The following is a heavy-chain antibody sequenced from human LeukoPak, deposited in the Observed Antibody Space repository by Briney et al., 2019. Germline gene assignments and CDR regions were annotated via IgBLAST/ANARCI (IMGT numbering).Heavy chain of an antibody. D-gene: IGHD2-2*01. V-gene: IGHV3-9*01. Sequence: GGSLRLSCAASGFTFSSYSMDWVRQAPGKGLEWVSGISWNSGSIGYADSVKGRFTISRDNAKNSLYLQMNSLRAEDTALYYCAKDMGCSSTSCRSYYYYGMDVWGQGTTVTVSS. J-gene: IGHJ6*02. CDR2: ISWNSGSI. CDR3: AKDMGCSSTSCRSYYYYGMDV. CDR1: GFTFSSYS.